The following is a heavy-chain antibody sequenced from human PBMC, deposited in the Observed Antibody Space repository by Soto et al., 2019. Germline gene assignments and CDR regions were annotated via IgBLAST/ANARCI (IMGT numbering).Heavy chain of an antibody. J-gene: IGHJ4*02. CDR2: ISAYNGNT. CDR3: ARDLGLAQFDY. D-gene: IGHD6-19*01. V-gene: IGHV1-18*01. CDR1: GYTFTSYG. Sequence: QVQLVQSGAEVKKPGASVKVSCKASGYTFTSYGISWVRQAPGQGLEWMGWISAYNGNTKYVQKLQGRVTMTTDTSTRTACMELRSLRSDDTALYYCARDLGLAQFDYWGQGTLVTVSS.